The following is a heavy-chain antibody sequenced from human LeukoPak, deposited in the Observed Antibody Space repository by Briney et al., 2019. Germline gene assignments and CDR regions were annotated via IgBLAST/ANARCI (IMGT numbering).Heavy chain of an antibody. CDR1: GGTFSSYT. V-gene: IGHV1-69*02. J-gene: IGHJ5*02. CDR3: ARRYCSSTSCYWGFDP. D-gene: IGHD2-2*01. CDR2: IIPILGIA. Sequence: ASVKVSCKASGGTFSSYTISWVRQAPGQGLEWMGRIIPILGIANYAQKFQGRVTITADKSTSTAYMELSSLRSEDTAVYYCARRYCSSTSCYWGFDPWGQGTLVTVSS.